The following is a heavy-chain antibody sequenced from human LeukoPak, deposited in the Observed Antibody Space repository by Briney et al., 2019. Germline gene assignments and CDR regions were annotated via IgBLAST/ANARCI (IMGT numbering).Heavy chain of an antibody. D-gene: IGHD3-22*01. CDR2: ISGSGGGT. V-gene: IGHV3-23*01. CDR3: ARAQYYYDSSGYYPAI. Sequence: GGSLRLSCAASGFTFSSYAMNWVRQAPGKGLEWVSAISGSGGGTYYADSVKGRFTISRDNSKNTLYLQMNSLRAEDTAVYYCARAQYYYDSSGYYPAIWGQGTLVTVSS. CDR1: GFTFSSYA. J-gene: IGHJ4*02.